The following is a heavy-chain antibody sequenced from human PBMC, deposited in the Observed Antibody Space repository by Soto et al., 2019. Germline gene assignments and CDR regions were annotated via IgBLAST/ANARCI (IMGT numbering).Heavy chain of an antibody. CDR1: GYSFTSYW. Sequence: PGESLKISCNGSGYSFTSYWIGWVRQMPWKGLEWMGIIYPGDSDTRYSPSFQGQVTISADKSISTAYLQWSSLKASDTAMYYCARKIRRDGSTIYDYWGQGTLVTVSS. CDR2: IYPGDSDT. V-gene: IGHV5-51*01. CDR3: ARKIRRDGSTIYDY. J-gene: IGHJ4*02. D-gene: IGHD3-16*01.